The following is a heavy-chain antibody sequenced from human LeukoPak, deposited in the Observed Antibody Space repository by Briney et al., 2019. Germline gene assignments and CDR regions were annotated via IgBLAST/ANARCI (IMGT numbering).Heavy chain of an antibody. J-gene: IGHJ4*02. V-gene: IGHV3-9*01. Sequence: PGGSLGLSCVASGFTFDDYAMHWVRQAPGKGLEWVSGISWNSGSIGYADSVKGRFTISRDNAKNSLYLQMNSLRAEDTALYYCMAIDYWGQGTLVTVSS. D-gene: IGHD5-24*01. CDR2: ISWNSGSI. CDR3: MAIDY. CDR1: GFTFDDYA.